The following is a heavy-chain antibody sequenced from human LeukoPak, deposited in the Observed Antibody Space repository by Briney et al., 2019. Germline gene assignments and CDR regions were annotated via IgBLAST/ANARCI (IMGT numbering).Heavy chain of an antibody. CDR1: GGSISSHS. D-gene: IGHD2-15*01. Sequence: PSETLSLTCTLSGGSISSHSWSWMRQPAGKGLEWIGRIYPRESPNYNPSLKSRVIMSVDKSKNQFSLKLRSVTAADTAVYYCAIVWHHVFYSWGQGNLVTVSS. J-gene: IGHJ1*01. V-gene: IGHV4-4*07. CDR3: AIVWHHVFYS. CDR2: IYPRESP.